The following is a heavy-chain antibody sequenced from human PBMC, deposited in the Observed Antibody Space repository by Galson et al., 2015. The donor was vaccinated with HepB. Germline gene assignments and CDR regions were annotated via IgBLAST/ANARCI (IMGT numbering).Heavy chain of an antibody. Sequence: SLRLSCAASGFTFSSYAMHWVRQAPGKGLEWVAVISYDGSNKYYADSVKGRFTISRDNSKNTLYLQMNSLKAEDTAVYYCARDFFYDSSGYYGFYYYYGMDVWGQGTTVTVSS. CDR1: GFTFSSYA. V-gene: IGHV3-30-3*01. D-gene: IGHD3-22*01. CDR2: ISYDGSNK. CDR3: ARDFFYDSSGYYGFYYYYGMDV. J-gene: IGHJ6*02.